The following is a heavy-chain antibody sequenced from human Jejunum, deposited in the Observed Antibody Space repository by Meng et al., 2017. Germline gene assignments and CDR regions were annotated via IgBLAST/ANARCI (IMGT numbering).Heavy chain of an antibody. CDR2: ISSGGSAT. D-gene: IGHD3-22*01. CDR3: AKQSSSGYYYLEY. Sequence: GGSLRLSCVASGFSFSTYAMSWVRQAPGKGLEWVSAISSGGSATYYADSVKGRFTISRDNSKNTLYLQLSSLRAEDTAAFYCAKQSSSGYYYLEYWGQGKLVTVSS. V-gene: IGHV3-23*01. CDR1: GFSFSTYA. J-gene: IGHJ4*02.